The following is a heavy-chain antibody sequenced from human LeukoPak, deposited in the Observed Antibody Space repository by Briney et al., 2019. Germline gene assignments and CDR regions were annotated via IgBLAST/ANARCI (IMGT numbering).Heavy chain of an antibody. V-gene: IGHV3-21*01. CDR3: ASATYMVRGVTYYFDY. CDR1: GFTFSSYS. D-gene: IGHD3-10*01. CDR2: ISSSSSYI. J-gene: IGHJ4*02. Sequence: KSGGSLRLSWAASGFTFSSYSMNWVRQAPGKGLEWVSSISSSSSYIYYADSVKGRFTISRDNAKNSLYLQMNSLRAEDTAVYYCASATYMVRGVTYYFDYWGQGTLVTVSS.